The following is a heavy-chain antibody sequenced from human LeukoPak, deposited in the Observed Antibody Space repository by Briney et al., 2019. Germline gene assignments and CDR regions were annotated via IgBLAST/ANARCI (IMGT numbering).Heavy chain of an antibody. CDR1: GFTFSSYG. D-gene: IGHD6-13*01. J-gene: IGHJ4*02. CDR3: ARGSKTAGTIYSFDY. CDR2: ISVSVDST. V-gene: IGHV3-23*01. Sequence: PGGSLRLSCAASGFTFSSYGMIWVRQAPGKGLEWVSGISVSVDSTYYADSVKGRFTISRDNSKNTVYLQMNSLRAEDTAVYYCARGSKTAGTIYSFDYWGQGTLVTVSS.